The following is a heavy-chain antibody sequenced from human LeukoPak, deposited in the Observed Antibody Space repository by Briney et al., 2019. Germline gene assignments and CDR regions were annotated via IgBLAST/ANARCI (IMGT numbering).Heavy chain of an antibody. D-gene: IGHD3-22*01. CDR3: ARSGGRGYYPHYFDY. Sequence: PGGSLRLSCAASGFTVSTNCMSWVRQAPGKGLEWVSVIYSGGTTYYADSVKGRFTISRDNSKNTLYLQMNSLRAEDTAVYYCARSGGRGYYPHYFDYWGQGTLVTVSS. V-gene: IGHV3-53*01. J-gene: IGHJ4*02. CDR1: GFTVSTNC. CDR2: IYSGGTT.